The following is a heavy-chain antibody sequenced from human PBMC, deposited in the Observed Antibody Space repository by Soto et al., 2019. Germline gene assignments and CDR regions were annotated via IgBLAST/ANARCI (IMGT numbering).Heavy chain of an antibody. CDR3: ARSRFGELSNWFDP. Sequence: QVQLVQSGAEVKKPGSSVKVSCKASGGTFSSYTISWVRQAPGQGLEWMGRIIPILGIANYAQKFQGRVTITADKSTSTAYRELSSLRSEDTAVYYCARSRFGELSNWFDPWGQGTLVTVSS. J-gene: IGHJ5*02. CDR2: IIPILGIA. V-gene: IGHV1-69*02. CDR1: GGTFSSYT. D-gene: IGHD3-10*01.